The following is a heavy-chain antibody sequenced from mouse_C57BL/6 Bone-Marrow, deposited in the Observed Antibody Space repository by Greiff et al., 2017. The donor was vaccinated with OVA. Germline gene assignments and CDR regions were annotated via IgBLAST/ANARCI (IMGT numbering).Heavy chain of an antibody. J-gene: IGHJ3*01. D-gene: IGHD2-4*01. Sequence: QVQLKQPGAELVKPGASVKMSCKASGYTFTSYWITWVKQRPGQGLEWIGDIYPGSGSTNYNEKFKSKATLTVDTSSSTAYMQLSSLTSEDSAVYYCARGAPRLRRRAWFAYWGQGTLVTVSA. CDR1: GYTFTSYW. V-gene: IGHV1-55*01. CDR3: ARGAPRLRRRAWFAY. CDR2: IYPGSGST.